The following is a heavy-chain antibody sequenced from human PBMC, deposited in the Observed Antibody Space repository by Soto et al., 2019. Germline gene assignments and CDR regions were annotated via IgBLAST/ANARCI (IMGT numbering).Heavy chain of an antibody. D-gene: IGHD2-15*01. CDR3: ARCGSWYSFFDY. CDR1: GFTVSSNY. J-gene: IGHJ4*02. Sequence: EVQLVESGGGLVQPGGSLRLSCAASGFTVSSNYMSWVRQAPGKGLEWVSVIYSGGSTYYADSVKGRFTISRDNSKNPVYLQMNSLRAEDTAVYSCARCGSWYSFFDYWGQGTLVTVSS. V-gene: IGHV3-66*01. CDR2: IYSGGST.